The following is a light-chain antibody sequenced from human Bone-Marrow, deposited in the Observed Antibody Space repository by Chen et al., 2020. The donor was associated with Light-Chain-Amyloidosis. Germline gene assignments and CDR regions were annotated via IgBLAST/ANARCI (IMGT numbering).Light chain of an antibody. V-gene: IGLV3-25*03. CDR1: DLPTKY. Sequence: SYDLPQPSSVSVSPGQTARITCSGDDLPTKYAYWYQQKPGQAPVLVIHRDTERPSGISERFSGSSSGTTATLTISGVQAEDEADYHCQSADSSGTYEVIFGGGTKLTVL. CDR3: QSADSSGTYEVI. J-gene: IGLJ2*01. CDR2: RDT.